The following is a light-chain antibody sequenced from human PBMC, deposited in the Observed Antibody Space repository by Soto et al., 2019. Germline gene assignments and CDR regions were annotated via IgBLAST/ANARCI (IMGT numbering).Light chain of an antibody. J-gene: IGLJ2*01. V-gene: IGLV2-14*01. CDR3: SSYTSSNTVV. CDR1: SNDVGGYNY. CDR2: DVS. Sequence: QSVLTQPASVSWSPGQSIAISCTGTSNDVGGYNYVSWYQQHPGKAPKLMIYDVSARPSGVSNRFSGSKSDNTASLTISGLQAEDEADYYCSSYTSSNTVVFGGGTQLTVL.